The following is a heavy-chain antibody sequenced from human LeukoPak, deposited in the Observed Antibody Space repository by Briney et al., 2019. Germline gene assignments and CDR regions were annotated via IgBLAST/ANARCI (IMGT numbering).Heavy chain of an antibody. CDR3: ARGLRWVAANMRIGRWFDP. Sequence: PSETLSLTCAVYGGSFSGYYWSWIRQPPGKGLEWIGEINHSGSTNYNPSLKSRVTISVDTSKNQFSLKLSSVTAADTAVYYCARGLRWVAANMRIGRWFDPWGQGTLVTVSS. V-gene: IGHV4-34*01. CDR1: GGSFSGYY. J-gene: IGHJ5*02. D-gene: IGHD2-15*01. CDR2: INHSGST.